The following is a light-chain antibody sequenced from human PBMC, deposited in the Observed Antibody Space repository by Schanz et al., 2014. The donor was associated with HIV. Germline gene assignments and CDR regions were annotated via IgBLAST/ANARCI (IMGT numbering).Light chain of an antibody. J-gene: IGLJ1*01. CDR1: SSDVGSYNR. CDR3: SSYTSRSTWV. V-gene: IGLV2-18*02. CDR2: EVS. Sequence: QSALTQPPSVSGSPGQSVTISCTGTSSDVGSYNRVSWYQQPPGTAPKLMIYEVSNRPSRVPDRFSGSKSGNTASLTISGLQAEDEADYYCSSYTSRSTWVFGTGTKLTVL.